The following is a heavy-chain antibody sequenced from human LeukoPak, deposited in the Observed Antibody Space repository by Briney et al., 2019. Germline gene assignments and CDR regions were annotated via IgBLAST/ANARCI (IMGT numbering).Heavy chain of an antibody. D-gene: IGHD3-10*01. V-gene: IGHV4-39*01. CDR2: MYYSGST. CDR1: GGSIASSNYY. CDR3: ARAYYYGSGNYYYYMDA. Sequence: PSETLSLTCSVSGGSIASSNYYWGWLRQPPGTGLEFIGSMYYSGSTYYSPSLKSRVTISVDTFKNQFSLKLSSVTAADTAVYYCARAYYYGSGNYYYYMDAWGKGTTVTVSS. J-gene: IGHJ6*03.